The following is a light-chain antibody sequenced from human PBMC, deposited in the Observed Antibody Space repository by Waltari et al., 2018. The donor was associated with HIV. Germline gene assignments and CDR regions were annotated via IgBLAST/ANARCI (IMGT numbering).Light chain of an antibody. V-gene: IGLV1-44*01. CDR1: SSNIGSTT. CDR2: NNN. Sequence: QSVLTQPPPASGTPGQRVTISCSGSSSNIGSTTVNWYQQLPGTAPKLLIYNNNQRPSGVPDRFSGSKSGTSASLAISGLQSEDEADYYCAAWDDSLNGVIFGGGTKLTVL. J-gene: IGLJ2*01. CDR3: AAWDDSLNGVI.